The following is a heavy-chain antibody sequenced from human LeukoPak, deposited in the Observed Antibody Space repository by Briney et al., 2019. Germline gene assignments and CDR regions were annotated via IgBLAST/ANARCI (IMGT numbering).Heavy chain of an antibody. V-gene: IGHV3-23*01. D-gene: IGHD3-22*01. CDR1: GFTFSSYA. Sequence: GGSLRLSCTASGFTFSSYAMIWVRQAPGKGLEWVSAISGSGGSTYYADSVKGRFTISRDNSKNTLYLQMNSLRAEDTAVYYCASRTYTYDSRGYYRRNYYFDYWGQGTLVTVSS. CDR2: ISGSGGST. J-gene: IGHJ4*02. CDR3: ASRTYTYDSRGYYRRNYYFDY.